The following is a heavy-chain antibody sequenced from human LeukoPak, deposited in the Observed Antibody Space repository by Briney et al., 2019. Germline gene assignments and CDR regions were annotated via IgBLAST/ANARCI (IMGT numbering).Heavy chain of an antibody. CDR1: GGSISNYY. CDR2: IYYSGST. J-gene: IGHJ4*02. Sequence: SETLSLTCTVSGGSISNYYWSWIRQSPGKGLEWIGYIYYSGSTNYNPSLKSRVTISVDTSKNQFSLKLTSVTAADTAVYYCARHGGWLAGARNWGQGTLVAVSS. CDR3: ARHGGWLAGARN. D-gene: IGHD6-19*01. V-gene: IGHV4-59*08.